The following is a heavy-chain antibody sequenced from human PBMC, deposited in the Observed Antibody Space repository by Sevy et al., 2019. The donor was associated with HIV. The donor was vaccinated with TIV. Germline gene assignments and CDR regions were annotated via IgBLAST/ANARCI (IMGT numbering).Heavy chain of an antibody. J-gene: IGHJ2*01. CDR3: ARALSVFVWGGYRVGGRYFDL. CDR2: IFHTGST. V-gene: IGHV4-59*13. CDR1: GGSISSSY. Sequence: SETLSLTCTVSGGSISSSYWSWIRQPPGKGLEWIGYIFHTGSTTYNPSLKSRVTISLDTSKSQFSLKLNSVTAADTGVYYCARALSVFVWGGYRVGGRYFDLWGRGALVSASS. D-gene: IGHD3-16*02.